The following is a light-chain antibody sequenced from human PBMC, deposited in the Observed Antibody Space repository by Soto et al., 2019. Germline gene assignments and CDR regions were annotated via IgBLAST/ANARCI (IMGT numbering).Light chain of an antibody. V-gene: IGLV1-44*01. CDR3: AVWDDSLTGWL. Sequence: QSVLTQPPSASGTPGQRVTISCSGSGSNIGSNTVNWYQHLPGTAPKLLIYSNDLRPSGVPDRFSGSTSGTSASLAISGLQSEDEADYYCAVWDDSLTGWLFGGGTQLTVL. J-gene: IGLJ3*02. CDR1: GSNIGSNT. CDR2: SND.